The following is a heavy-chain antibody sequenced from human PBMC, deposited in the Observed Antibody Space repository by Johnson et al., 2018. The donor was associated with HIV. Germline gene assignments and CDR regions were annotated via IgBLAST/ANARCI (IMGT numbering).Heavy chain of an antibody. CDR3: AKESDSSGRGAFDI. CDR2: ISYDGSNK. Sequence: VESGGGLVKPGRSLRLSCAASGFTFNPYGIHWVRRAPGKGLEWVALISYDGSNKYYAESVKGRFTISRDNSKNTLYLQMNSLRAEDTAVYYCAKESDSSGRGAFDIWGQGTMVTVSS. D-gene: IGHD3-22*01. J-gene: IGHJ3*02. CDR1: GFTFNPYG. V-gene: IGHV3-30*19.